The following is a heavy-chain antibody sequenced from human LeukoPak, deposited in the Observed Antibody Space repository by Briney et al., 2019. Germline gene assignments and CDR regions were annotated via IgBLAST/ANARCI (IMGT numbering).Heavy chain of an antibody. D-gene: IGHD3-22*01. V-gene: IGHV4-34*01. CDR3: ARQGSGYYYDSSGYFLKPTPFDY. Sequence: SETLSLTCAVYGASFSGYYWSWIRQPQGRGWSGLGKSIIEEPPTTIRPSRVESPYRKTSMNQFSLRLTSVTAADTAVYYCARQGSGYYYDSSGYFLKPTPFDYWGQGTLVTVSS. CDR1: GASFSGYY. J-gene: IGHJ4*02. CDR2: SIIEEPP.